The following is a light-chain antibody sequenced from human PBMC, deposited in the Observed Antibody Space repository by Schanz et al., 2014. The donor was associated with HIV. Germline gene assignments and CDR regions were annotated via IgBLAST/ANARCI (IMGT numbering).Light chain of an antibody. Sequence: QSALTQPPSASGSPGQSVTIPCTGTSADVGGYDYVSWYQQHPGKAPKLMIYEVSKRPSGVPDRFSGSKSGNTASLTVSGLQAEDEADYYCSSHAGSDKFGIFGGGTKLTVL. CDR1: SADVGGYDY. J-gene: IGLJ2*01. CDR3: SSHAGSDKFGI. V-gene: IGLV2-8*01. CDR2: EVS.